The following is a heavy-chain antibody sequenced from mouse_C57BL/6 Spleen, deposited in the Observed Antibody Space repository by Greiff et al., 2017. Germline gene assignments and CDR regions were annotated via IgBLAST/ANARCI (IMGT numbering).Heavy chain of an antibody. V-gene: IGHV14-2*01. J-gene: IGHJ4*01. CDR1: GFNIKDYY. CDR3: ACDYDYDGSAMDY. Sequence: EVQLQQSGAELVKPGASVKLSCTASGFNIKDYYMHWVKQRTEQGLEWIGRIDPEAGGTKYAPQFQGKATITADTSSNTAYLQRSSLTSEGTAIYYCACDYDYDGSAMDYWGQGTSVTVSS. D-gene: IGHD2-4*01. CDR2: IDPEAGGT.